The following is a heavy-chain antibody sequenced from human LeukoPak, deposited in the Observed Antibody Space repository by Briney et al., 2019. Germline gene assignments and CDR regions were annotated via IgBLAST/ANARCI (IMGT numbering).Heavy chain of an antibody. J-gene: IGHJ4*02. Sequence: GGSPRLSCAASGFTFSSYSMNWVRQAPGKGLEWVSSISSSSSYIYYADPVKGRFTISRDNAKNSLYLQMNSLRAEDTAVYYCARDLSSGWYRDYWGQGTLVTVSS. D-gene: IGHD6-19*01. V-gene: IGHV3-21*01. CDR1: GFTFSSYS. CDR3: ARDLSSGWYRDY. CDR2: ISSSSSYI.